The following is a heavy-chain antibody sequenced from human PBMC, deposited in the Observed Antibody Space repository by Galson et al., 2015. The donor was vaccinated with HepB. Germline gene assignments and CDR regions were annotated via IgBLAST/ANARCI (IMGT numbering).Heavy chain of an antibody. V-gene: IGHV4-39*01. CDR2: FYFTGRT. D-gene: IGHD6-19*01. J-gene: IGHJ4*01. CDR3: ARQGEWLVFDS. Sequence: AWVRQPPGKGLEWIASFYFTGRTHYNPSLKSRVTMSGDTSKNQFSLKLTSVTDADTAVYYCARQGEWLVFDSWGRGTLVVVSS.